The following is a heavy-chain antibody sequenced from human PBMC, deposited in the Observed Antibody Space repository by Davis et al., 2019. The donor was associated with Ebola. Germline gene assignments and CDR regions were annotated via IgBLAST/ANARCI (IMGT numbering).Heavy chain of an antibody. CDR2: TTEDESDR. V-gene: IGHV3-7*01. CDR1: GFTFNNYW. CDR3: ARDVMDV. J-gene: IGHJ6*04. Sequence: PGGSLRLSCAASGFTFNNYWMSWVRQAPGKGLEWVATTTEDESDRYYVDSAKGRFTISRDNTKNSLSLQMNSLRAEDTAVYYCARDVMDVWGKGTTVIVSS.